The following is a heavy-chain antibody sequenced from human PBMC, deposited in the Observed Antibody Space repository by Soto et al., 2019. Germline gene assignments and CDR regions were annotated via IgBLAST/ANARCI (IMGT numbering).Heavy chain of an antibody. V-gene: IGHV1-18*01. CDR1: GYAFTTYG. D-gene: IGHD1-1*01. J-gene: IGHJ4*02. CDR3: ARGRYGDY. CDR2: ISAHNGNT. Sequence: QVHLVQSGAEVKKPGASVQVSCKGSGYAFTTYGITWVRQAPGQGLEWMGWISAHNGNTNYAQKLQGRVAVTRDTATSTAYRELRSLRSDDTAVYYCARGRYGDYWGQGALVTVSS.